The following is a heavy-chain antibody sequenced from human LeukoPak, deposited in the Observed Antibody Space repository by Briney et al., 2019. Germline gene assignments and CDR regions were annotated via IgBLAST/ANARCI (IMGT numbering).Heavy chain of an antibody. V-gene: IGHV3-48*02. J-gene: IGHJ4*02. Sequence: PGGSLRLSCAASGFTFSTYTMNWVRQAAGKGRERVSTVSDSSDVHYSDSVKGRFTISRDNARNSLYLQMNSLRDEDTAVYYCARDGLHTAHFDYWGQGTLVTVSS. CDR1: GFTFSTYT. CDR3: ARDGLHTAHFDY. CDR2: VSDSSDV. D-gene: IGHD5-18*01.